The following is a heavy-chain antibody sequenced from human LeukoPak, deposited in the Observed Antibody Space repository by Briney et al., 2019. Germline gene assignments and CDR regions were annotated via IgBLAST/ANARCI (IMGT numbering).Heavy chain of an antibody. V-gene: IGHV3-7*01. CDR2: IKQDGSEK. D-gene: IGHD6-19*01. J-gene: IGHJ6*03. CDR3: ARYPKAGWYRDLYYYYYYMDV. CDR1: GFTFSSYW. Sequence: GGSLRLSCAASGFTFSSYWMSWVRQAPGKGLEWVANIKQDGSEKYYVDSVKGRFTISRDNAKNSLYLQMNSLRAEDTAVYYCARYPKAGWYRDLYYYYYYMDVWGKGTTVTVSS.